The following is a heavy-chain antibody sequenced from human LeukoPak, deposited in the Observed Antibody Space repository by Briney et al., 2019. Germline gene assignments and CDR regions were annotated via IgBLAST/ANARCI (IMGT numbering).Heavy chain of an antibody. Sequence: GGSLRLSCAASGFTFSSYAMSWVRQAPGKGLEWVSAISGSGGSTYYADSVKGRFTISRDNSKNTLYLQMNSLRAEDTAVYYCAKDSLPIVGATSDYWGQGTLVTVSS. CDR3: AKDSLPIVGATSDY. V-gene: IGHV3-23*01. CDR1: GFTFSSYA. D-gene: IGHD1-26*01. J-gene: IGHJ4*02. CDR2: ISGSGGST.